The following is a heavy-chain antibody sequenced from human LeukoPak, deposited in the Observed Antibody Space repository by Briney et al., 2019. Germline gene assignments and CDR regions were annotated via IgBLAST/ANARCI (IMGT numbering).Heavy chain of an antibody. CDR2: IYYSGST. D-gene: IGHD6-19*01. Sequence: SETLSLTCTVSGGSISSYYWSWIRQPPGKGLEWIGYIYYSGSTNYNPSLKSRVTISVDTSKNQFSLKLSSVTAADTAVYYCARFYSSGYYAETEYYFDYWGQGTLVTVSS. J-gene: IGHJ4*02. CDR1: GGSISSYY. V-gene: IGHV4-59*01. CDR3: ARFYSSGYYAETEYYFDY.